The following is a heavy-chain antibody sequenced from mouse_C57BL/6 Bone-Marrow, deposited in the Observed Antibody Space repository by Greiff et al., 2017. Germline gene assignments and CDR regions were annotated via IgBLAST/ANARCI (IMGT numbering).Heavy chain of an antibody. Sequence: VQLQQSGAELARPGASVKLSCKASGYTFTSYGISWVKQRTGQGLEWIGEIYPRSGNTYYNEKFKSKATLTVDTSSSTAYMQLSSLTSEDSAVYYCARGYYGSSYEWYFDVWGTGTTVTVSS. CDR3: ARGYYGSSYEWYFDV. CDR2: IYPRSGNT. D-gene: IGHD1-1*01. CDR1: GYTFTSYG. J-gene: IGHJ1*03. V-gene: IGHV1-81*01.